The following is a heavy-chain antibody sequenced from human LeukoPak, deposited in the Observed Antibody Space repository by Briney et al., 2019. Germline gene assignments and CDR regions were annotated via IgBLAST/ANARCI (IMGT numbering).Heavy chain of an antibody. J-gene: IGHJ4*02. V-gene: IGHV3-23*01. CDR1: GFTFSSYA. CDR2: ISGSGGST. CDR3: AKAEGVYYDILTGYSYYFDY. D-gene: IGHD3-9*01. Sequence: GGSLRLSCAASGFTFSSYAMSWVRQAPGKGLEWVSAISGSGGSTYYADSVKGRFTISRDNSKNRLYLQMNSLRAEDTAVYYCAKAEGVYYDILTGYSYYFDYWGQGTLVTVSS.